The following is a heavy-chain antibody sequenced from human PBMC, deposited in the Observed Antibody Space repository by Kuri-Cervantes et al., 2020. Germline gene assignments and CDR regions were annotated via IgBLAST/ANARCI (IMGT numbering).Heavy chain of an antibody. CDR2: IKSKTDGGTT. CDR3: TRIRALG. V-gene: IGHV3-15*01. CDR1: GFNISSNN. Sequence: GGSLRLSCAAYGFNISSNNMSWVRQAPGKGLEWVGRIKSKTDGGTTHYATPVKGRFTISRDDSKNTLYLQMNSLKTEDTAVYYCTRIRALGWGQGTLVTVSS. D-gene: IGHD1-26*01. J-gene: IGHJ4*02.